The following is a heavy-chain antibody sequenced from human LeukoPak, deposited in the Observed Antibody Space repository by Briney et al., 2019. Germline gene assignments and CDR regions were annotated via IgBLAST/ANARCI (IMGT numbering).Heavy chain of an antibody. CDR2: ISISGDMT. V-gene: IGHV3-23*01. Sequence: GGSLRLSCEVSGFPFSSHAMSWVRQAPGRGLEWVSGISISGDMTYYADSVQGRFIISRDNSKNTVYLQMDCLRVEDTAVYYCANEEVPNDYWGQGTLVTVSS. CDR1: GFPFSSHA. CDR3: ANEEVPNDY. D-gene: IGHD4/OR15-4a*01. J-gene: IGHJ4*02.